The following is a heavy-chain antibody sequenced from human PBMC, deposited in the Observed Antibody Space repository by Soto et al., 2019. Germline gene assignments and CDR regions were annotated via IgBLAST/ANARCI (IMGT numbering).Heavy chain of an antibody. Sequence: QVQLQQWGAGLLKPSETLSLTCAVYGGSFSGYYWSWIRQPPGKGLEWIGEINHSGSTNYNPSLKSRVTISVDTSKNQFSLKLSSVTAADTAVYYCASSAVAGTGHVDYWGQGTLVTVSS. D-gene: IGHD6-19*01. J-gene: IGHJ4*02. CDR1: GGSFSGYY. CDR2: INHSGST. V-gene: IGHV4-34*01. CDR3: ASSAVAGTGHVDY.